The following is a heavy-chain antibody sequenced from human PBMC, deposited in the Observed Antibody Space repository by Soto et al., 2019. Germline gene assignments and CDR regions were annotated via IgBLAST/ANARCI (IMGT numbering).Heavy chain of an antibody. CDR1: GFTFSRFG. V-gene: IGHV3-30*18. J-gene: IGHJ6*02. Sequence: QVQLVESGGGVVQPGRSVRLSCVASGFTFSRFGMHWVRQAPGKGLEWLAVISYDGVNKYYADSVKGRFTISRDNSKNTIYLHLNSLRAEDTAVYYCAKNQDYDFEWGRGYFYYYDMDVWGQGTAVTVSS. CDR2: ISYDGVNK. CDR3: AKNQDYDFEWGRGYFYYYDMDV. D-gene: IGHD3-3*01.